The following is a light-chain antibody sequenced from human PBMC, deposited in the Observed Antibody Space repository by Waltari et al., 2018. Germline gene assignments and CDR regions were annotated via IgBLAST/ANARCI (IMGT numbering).Light chain of an antibody. CDR3: CSYVGLGTYV. J-gene: IGLJ1*01. CDR1: SSDVGNYNL. CDR2: EVT. Sequence: QSGLAQPASASGSPGQSITITCTGTSSDVGNYNLVSWYQQRPGKAPRLLIYEVTKRAPGTSVRFPASKSGNTASLSISGLQAQEDEADYYCCSYVGLGTYVFGTGTEVTVL. V-gene: IGLV2-23*02.